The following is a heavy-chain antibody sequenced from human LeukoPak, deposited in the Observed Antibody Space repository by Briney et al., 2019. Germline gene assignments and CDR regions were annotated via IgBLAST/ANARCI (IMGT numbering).Heavy chain of an antibody. CDR1: GFTFSSYS. J-gene: IGHJ4*02. CDR2: ISSSSSYI. CDR3: ARDLYSTGIDY. D-gene: IGHD6-25*01. V-gene: IGHV3-21*01. Sequence: GGSLRLSCAASGFTFSSYSMNWVRQAPGKWLEWVSSISSSSSYIYYADSVKGRFTISRDNAKNSLYLQMNSLRAEDTAVYYCARDLYSTGIDYWGQGTLVTVSS.